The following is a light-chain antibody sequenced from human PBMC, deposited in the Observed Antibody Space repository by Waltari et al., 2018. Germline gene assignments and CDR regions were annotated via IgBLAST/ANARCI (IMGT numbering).Light chain of an antibody. J-gene: IGLJ2*01. CDR1: RSDIGNNY. CDR2: RNT. Sequence: QSVLTQPPSASGTPGQKVTMSCSGGRSDIGNNYVYWYQQLPGTTPKLLIYRNTQRPAGVPDRNSASKSGTSASLAISGLRSEDEAIYYCASWDDRLGGVLFGGGTKLTVL. CDR3: ASWDDRLGGVL. V-gene: IGLV1-47*01.